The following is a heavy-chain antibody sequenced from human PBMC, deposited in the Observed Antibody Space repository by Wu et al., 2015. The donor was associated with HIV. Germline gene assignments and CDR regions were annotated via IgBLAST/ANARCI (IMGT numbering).Heavy chain of an antibody. CDR2: INPSNGRT. J-gene: IGHJ4*02. V-gene: IGHV1-46*02. CDR3: ARARGIAAAGL. D-gene: IGHD6-25*01. CDR1: GYAFNTYY. Sequence: QVQLVQSGAEVKKPGASMKISCKTSGYAFNTYYIHWVRQAPGQGLEWMGIINPSNGRTRHAEKFQGRFIMTRDTSTSTVHMDLSSLRSEDTAVYYCARARGIAAAGLWGQGTLVTVSS.